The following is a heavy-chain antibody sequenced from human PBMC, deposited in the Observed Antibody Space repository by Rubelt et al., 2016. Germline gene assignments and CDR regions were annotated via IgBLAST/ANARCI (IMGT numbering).Heavy chain of an antibody. CDR1: GGSISSSSYC. D-gene: IGHD2/OR15-2a*01. V-gene: IGHV4-39*07. CDR2: IYYSGNT. CDR3: ARCRIVAPVYDAMDD. J-gene: IGHJ6*02. Sequence: QLHLQQSGPGLVKPSETLSLTCTVSGGSISSSSYCWGWIRQPPGKGLEWIGNIYYSGNTYHTQSLNSRVTISADTSKNQFSLKLSSGRSAGTAGYYSARCRIVAPVYDAMDDWGQGSTVSVSS.